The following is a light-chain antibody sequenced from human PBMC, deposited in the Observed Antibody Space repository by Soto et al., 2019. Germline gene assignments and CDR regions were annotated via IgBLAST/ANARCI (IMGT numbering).Light chain of an antibody. Sequence: QSALTQPASVSGSPGQSITLSCTGTSSDVGDYNYVSWYQQHPGKAPRLIIYEVRNRPSGVSNRFSGSKSGNTASLTISGLQAEDEADYYCSSYSSTTLVFGTGTKLTVL. J-gene: IGLJ1*01. V-gene: IGLV2-14*01. CDR2: EVR. CDR1: SSDVGDYNY. CDR3: SSYSSTTLV.